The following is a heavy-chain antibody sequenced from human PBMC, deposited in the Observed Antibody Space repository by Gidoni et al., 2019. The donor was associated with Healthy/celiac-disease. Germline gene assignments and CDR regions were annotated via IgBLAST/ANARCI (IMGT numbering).Heavy chain of an antibody. Sequence: QVQLVQSGAEVTKPGSSVKVPCKASGRTFSSDATRWVRQAPGQGLEWMGGIIPICGTANYAQKFQGRVTITADESSSTAYMELSSLRSEDTAVYYCARATGYYNFDYWGQGTRVTVSS. V-gene: IGHV1-69*01. D-gene: IGHD3-9*01. CDR2: IIPICGTA. CDR1: GRTFSSDA. CDR3: ARATGYYNFDY. J-gene: IGHJ4*02.